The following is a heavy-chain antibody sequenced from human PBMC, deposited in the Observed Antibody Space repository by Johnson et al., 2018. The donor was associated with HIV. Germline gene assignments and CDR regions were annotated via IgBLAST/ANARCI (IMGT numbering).Heavy chain of an antibody. Sequence: VQLVESGGGVVQPGGSLRLSCAASGFTVSSNYMSWVRQAPGKGLEWVGRIKSKTDGGTTDYAAPVKGRFTISRDDSKNTLSLQMNSLKTEDTAVYYCTTDQLQQLVHDAFDIWGQGTMVTVSS. CDR3: TTDQLQQLVHDAFDI. D-gene: IGHD6-13*01. J-gene: IGHJ3*02. V-gene: IGHV3-15*01. CDR1: GFTVSSNY. CDR2: IKSKTDGGTT.